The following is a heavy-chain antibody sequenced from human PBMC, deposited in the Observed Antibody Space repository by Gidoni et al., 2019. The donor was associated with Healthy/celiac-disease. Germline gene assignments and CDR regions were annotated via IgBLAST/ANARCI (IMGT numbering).Heavy chain of an antibody. CDR2: MNPNSGNT. Sequence: QVQLVQSGAEVKKPGASVKVSCKASAYTFTSYDINWVRQATGQGLEWMGWMNPNSGNTCYAQKFQGRVTMTRNTSISTAYMELSSLRSEDTAVYYCARTLRQFDLGYYYYMDVWGKGTTVTVSS. CDR1: AYTFTSYD. D-gene: IGHD3-16*01. J-gene: IGHJ6*03. V-gene: IGHV1-8*01. CDR3: ARTLRQFDLGYYYYMDV.